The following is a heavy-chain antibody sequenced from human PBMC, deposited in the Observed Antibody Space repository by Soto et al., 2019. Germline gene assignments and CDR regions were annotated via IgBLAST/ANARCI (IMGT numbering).Heavy chain of an antibody. Sequence: GGSLRLSCAASGFTFSSYWMSWVRQAPGKGLEWVANIKQDGSEKYYVDSVKGRFTISRDNAKNSLYLQMNSLRAEDTAVYYCARGSVDIVATTAYYFDYWGQGTLVPSPQ. CDR3: ARGSVDIVATTAYYFDY. CDR2: IKQDGSEK. CDR1: GFTFSSYW. J-gene: IGHJ4*02. D-gene: IGHD5-12*01. V-gene: IGHV3-7*01.